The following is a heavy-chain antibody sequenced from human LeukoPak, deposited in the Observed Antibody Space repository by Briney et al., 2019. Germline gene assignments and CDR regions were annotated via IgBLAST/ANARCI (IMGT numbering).Heavy chain of an antibody. CDR2: INTNTGNP. D-gene: IGHD3-22*01. CDR3: ARDYRSGYHDAFDI. Sequence: ASFKVSCNASGYTFTSYAMNWVRQAPGQGLEWMVWINTNTGNPTYAQGFTGRFVFSLDTSVSTAYLQISSLKAEDTAVYYCARDYRSGYHDAFDIWGQGTMVTVSS. CDR1: GYTFTSYA. J-gene: IGHJ3*02. V-gene: IGHV7-4-1*02.